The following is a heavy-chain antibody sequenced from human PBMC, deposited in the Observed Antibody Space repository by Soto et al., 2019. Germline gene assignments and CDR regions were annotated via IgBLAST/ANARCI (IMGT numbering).Heavy chain of an antibody. J-gene: IGHJ5*02. CDR1: GGSISSYY. CDR3: AGSYGDYDRANWFDP. CDR2: IYYSGST. Sequence: SETLSLTCTVSGGSISSYYWSWIRQPPGKGLEWIGYIYYSGSTNYNPSLKSRVTISVDTSKNQFSLKLSSVTAADTAVYYCAGSYGDYDRANWFDPWGQGTLVTVSS. D-gene: IGHD4-17*01. V-gene: IGHV4-59*01.